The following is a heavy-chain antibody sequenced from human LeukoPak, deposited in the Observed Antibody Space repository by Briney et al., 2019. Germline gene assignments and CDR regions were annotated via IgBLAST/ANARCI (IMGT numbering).Heavy chain of an antibody. J-gene: IGHJ6*03. CDR2: IYYSGST. D-gene: IGHD2-8*02. CDR3: ATTSTGDYYYYYMDV. Sequence: PSETLSLTCTVSGGSISSYYWSWIRQPPGKGLEWIGYIYYSGSTNYNPSLKSRVAISVDTSKNQFSLKLSSVTAADTAVYYCATTSTGDYYYYYMDVWGKGTTVTVPS. CDR1: GGSISSYY. V-gene: IGHV4-59*01.